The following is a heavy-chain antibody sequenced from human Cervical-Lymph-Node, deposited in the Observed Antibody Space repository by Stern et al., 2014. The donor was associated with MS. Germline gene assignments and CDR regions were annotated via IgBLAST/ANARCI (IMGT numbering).Heavy chain of an antibody. CDR3: GHRQGIAGAFDY. J-gene: IGHJ4*02. Sequence: QITLKESGPTLVKPTQTLTLTCTFSGFSLTTRGVAVGWIRQPPGKALEWLALIYWDGAERYSPSLKSRLTITKDTSKNQVVLTMTNMDPVDTATYYCGHRQGIAGAFDYWGLGTLVTVSS. CDR2: IYWDGAE. CDR1: GFSLTTRGVA. D-gene: IGHD6-13*01. V-gene: IGHV2-5*02.